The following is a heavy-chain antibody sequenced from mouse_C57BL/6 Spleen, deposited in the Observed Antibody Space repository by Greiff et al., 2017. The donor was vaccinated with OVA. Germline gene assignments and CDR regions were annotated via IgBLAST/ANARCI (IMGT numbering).Heavy chain of an antibody. CDR1: GYTFTSYW. CDR3: ARVYDGYYDYFDY. Sequence: QVHVKQPGAELVKPGASVKLSCKASGYTFTSYWMHWVKQRPGQGLEWIGMIHPNSGSTNYNEKFKSKATLTVDKSSSTAYMQLSSLTSEDSAVYYCARVYDGYYDYFDYWGQGTTLTVSS. D-gene: IGHD2-3*01. CDR2: IHPNSGST. J-gene: IGHJ2*01. V-gene: IGHV1-64*01.